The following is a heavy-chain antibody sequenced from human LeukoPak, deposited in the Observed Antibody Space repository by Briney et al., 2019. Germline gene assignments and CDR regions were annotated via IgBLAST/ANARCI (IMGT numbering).Heavy chain of an antibody. CDR1: GFTFSSYA. Sequence: GGSLRLSCAASGFTFSSYAMSWVRQAPEKGLEWVSAISGSGGSTYYADSVKGRFTISRDNSKNTLYLQMNSLRAEDTAVYYCAKDKQWLVHAFDSWGQGTLVTVSS. V-gene: IGHV3-23*01. D-gene: IGHD6-19*01. CDR2: ISGSGGST. J-gene: IGHJ4*02. CDR3: AKDKQWLVHAFDS.